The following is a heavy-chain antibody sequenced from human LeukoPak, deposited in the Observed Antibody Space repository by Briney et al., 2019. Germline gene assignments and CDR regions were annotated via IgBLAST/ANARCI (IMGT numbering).Heavy chain of an antibody. Sequence: ASVKVSCKASGGTFSSYAISWVRQAPGQGLEWMGRIIPILGIANYAQKFQGRVTITADKSTSTAYMELSSLRSEDTAVYYCASVGVGLLRDSYGPNDYWGQGTLVTVSS. CDR3: ASVGVGLLRDSYGPNDY. CDR2: IIPILGIA. CDR1: GGTFSSYA. J-gene: IGHJ4*02. D-gene: IGHD5-18*01. V-gene: IGHV1-69*04.